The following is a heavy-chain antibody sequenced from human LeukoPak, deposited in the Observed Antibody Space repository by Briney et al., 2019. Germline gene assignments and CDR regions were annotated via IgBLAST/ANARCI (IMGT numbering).Heavy chain of an antibody. V-gene: IGHV1-58*02. D-gene: IGHD4-17*01. CDR1: GFTFTSSA. CDR2: IVVGSGNT. Sequence: ASVKVSCKASGFTFTSSAMQWVRQARGQRLEWIGWIVVGSGNTNYAQKFQERVTITNDMSTSTAYMELSILRSEDTAVYYCATPRDGDYQNDAFDIWGQGTMVTVSS. CDR3: ATPRDGDYQNDAFDI. J-gene: IGHJ3*02.